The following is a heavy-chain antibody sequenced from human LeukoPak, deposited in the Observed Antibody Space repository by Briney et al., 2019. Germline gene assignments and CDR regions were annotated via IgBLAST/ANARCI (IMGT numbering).Heavy chain of an antibody. CDR2: IHHSGRT. CDR1: GYSISLGYY. Sequence: SETLSLTCAVSGYSISLGYYWGWIRQPPGKALEWSGSIHHSGRTYYKPSLKSRVTISVDTSKNQFSLRLDSVTAADTAVYYCAATTTVTTPGYWGQGTLVTVSS. D-gene: IGHD4-17*01. J-gene: IGHJ4*02. V-gene: IGHV4-38-2*01. CDR3: AATTTVTTPGY.